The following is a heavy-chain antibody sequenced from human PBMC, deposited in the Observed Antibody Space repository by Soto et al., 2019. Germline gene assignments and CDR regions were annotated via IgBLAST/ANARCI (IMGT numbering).Heavy chain of an antibody. CDR1: GFTLSDYY. CDR3: ARFRGDGYYNF. Sequence: QVQLVESGGGLVKPGGSLRLSCAASGFTLSDYYMTWIRQAPGKGLEWVSDISISGTTIHYADSVRGRFTISRDNAKDSLWLQMNTLRAEGQAVYYFARFRGDGYYNFWGPGTLVTGSS. D-gene: IGHD3-9*01. J-gene: IGHJ1*01. CDR2: ISISGTTI. V-gene: IGHV3-11*01.